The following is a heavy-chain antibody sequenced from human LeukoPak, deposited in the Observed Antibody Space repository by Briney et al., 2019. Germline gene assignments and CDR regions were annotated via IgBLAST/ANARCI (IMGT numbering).Heavy chain of an antibody. CDR1: GFTFSSYA. CDR2: ISGRGGFT. D-gene: IGHD6-19*01. J-gene: IGHJ4*02. V-gene: IGHV3-23*01. CDR3: ARDKVYRSGWYSPYYFDY. Sequence: RGSLRLSCAASGFTFSSYAMSGVRHAPGEGVEWGSAISGRGGFTHYADSVKGRFNITRDNSKNELYLQMTNLRAEGTAVYNCARDKVYRSGWYSPYYFDYWGQGTLVTVYS.